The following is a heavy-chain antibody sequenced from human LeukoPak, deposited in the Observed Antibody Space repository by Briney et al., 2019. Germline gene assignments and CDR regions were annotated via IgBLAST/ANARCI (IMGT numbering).Heavy chain of an antibody. CDR3: ASEAARREFDY. CDR2: INPSGGST. V-gene: IGHV1-46*01. Sequence: GASVKVSCKASGYTFTIYYMHWVRQAPGQGPEWMGIINPSGGSTSYAQKFQGRVTMTRDMSTSTVYMELSSLRSEDTAVYYCASEAARREFDYWGQGTLVTVSS. J-gene: IGHJ4*02. CDR1: GYTFTIYY. D-gene: IGHD6-6*01.